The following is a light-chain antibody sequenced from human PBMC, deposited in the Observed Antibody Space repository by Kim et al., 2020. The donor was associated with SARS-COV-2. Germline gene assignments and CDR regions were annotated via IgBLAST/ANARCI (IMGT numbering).Light chain of an antibody. CDR3: QQYDKWPRT. CDR1: QSISSN. CDR2: GAS. Sequence: SVSPGERATLPCTASQSISSNLAWYQQRPGQAPRLLISGASTRATGIPARFTGGGSGTDFTLTISSLQSEDFAVYYCQQYDKWPRTFGQGTKVDI. V-gene: IGKV3-15*01. J-gene: IGKJ1*01.